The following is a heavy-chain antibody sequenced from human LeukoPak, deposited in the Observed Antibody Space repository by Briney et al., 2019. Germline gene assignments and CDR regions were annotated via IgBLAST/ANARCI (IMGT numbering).Heavy chain of an antibody. D-gene: IGHD3-3*01. V-gene: IGHV4-39*01. CDR3: ARLPQYGFWSGYYTHFDY. J-gene: IGHJ4*02. CDR1: GGSFSSTGFY. CDR2: IYYSGTT. Sequence: SETLSLTCTVSGGSFSSTGFYWGWIRQPPGKGLEWIGSIYYSGTTYYNPSLKSRVTMSVDTPKNQVSLKMSSVSAANTDLYYCARLPQYGFWSGYYTHFDYWGQGTLVTVSS.